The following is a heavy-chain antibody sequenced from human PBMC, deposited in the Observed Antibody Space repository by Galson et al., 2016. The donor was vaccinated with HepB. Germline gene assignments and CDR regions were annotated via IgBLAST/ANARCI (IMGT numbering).Heavy chain of an antibody. D-gene: IGHD3-3*01. CDR1: GFIFSNYA. V-gene: IGHV3-23*01. J-gene: IGHJ4*02. CDR2: ISGSGGST. Sequence: SLRLSCAASGFIFSNYAMSWVRQAPGKGLEWVSVISGSGGSTHYADSVKGRFTVSRDDSKNTLYLQMNSLRAEDTAVYYCAKDFSRFLEWLLLFDYWGQGTLVTVSS. CDR3: AKDFSRFLEWLLLFDY.